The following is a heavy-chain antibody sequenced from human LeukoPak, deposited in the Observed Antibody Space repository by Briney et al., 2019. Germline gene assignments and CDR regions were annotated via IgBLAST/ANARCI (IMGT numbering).Heavy chain of an antibody. CDR2: ITSSSSYI. V-gene: IGHV3-21*01. J-gene: IGHJ3*02. CDR3: ARGRWEYSGSYDAFDI. D-gene: IGHD1-26*01. CDR1: GFTFSKAW. Sequence: NPGGSLRLSCAASGFTFSKAWMNWVRQAPGTGLEWVSSITSSSSYIYYADPVKGRFTISRDNAKSSLYLQMNTLRAEDTAVYYCARGRWEYSGSYDAFDIWGQGTLVTVSS.